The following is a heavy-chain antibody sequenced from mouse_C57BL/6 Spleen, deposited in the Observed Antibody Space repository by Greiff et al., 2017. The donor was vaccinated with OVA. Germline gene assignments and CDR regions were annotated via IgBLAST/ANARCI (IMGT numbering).Heavy chain of an antibody. CDR3: APITTVVAKYYFDY. V-gene: IGHV1-22*01. CDR2: INPNNGGT. J-gene: IGHJ2*01. CDR1: GYTFTDYN. D-gene: IGHD1-1*01. Sequence: SGHDLLKPVASVKMSCKASGYTFTDYNMHWVKQSHGKSLEWIGYINPNNGGTSYNQKFKGKATLTVNKSSSTAYMELRSLTSEDSAVYYCAPITTVVAKYYFDYWGQGTTLTVSS.